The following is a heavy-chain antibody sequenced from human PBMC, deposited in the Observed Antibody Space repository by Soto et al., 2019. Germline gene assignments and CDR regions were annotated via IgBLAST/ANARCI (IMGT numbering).Heavy chain of an antibody. D-gene: IGHD3-22*01. CDR3: ARTYYYDSSGPGTMSGGIGY. CDR2: ISSSSSYT. CDR1: GFTFSSYS. J-gene: IGHJ4*02. Sequence: PGGSLRLSCAASGFTFSSYSMNWVRQAPGKGLEWVSYISSSSSYTNYADSVKGRFTISRDNAKNSLYLQMNSLRAEDTAVYYCARTYYYDSSGPGTMSGGIGYWGQGTLVTVSS. V-gene: IGHV3-21*05.